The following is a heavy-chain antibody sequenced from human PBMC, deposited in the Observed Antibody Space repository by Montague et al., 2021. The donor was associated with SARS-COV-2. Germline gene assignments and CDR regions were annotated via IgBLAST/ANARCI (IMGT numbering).Heavy chain of an antibody. CDR2: IYYSGST. CDR1: GGSISSSSYY. CDR3: ARHGIYAITIFGVVPWGWFDH. V-gene: IGHV4-39*01. Sequence: SETLSLTCTVSGGSISSSSYYWGWIRQPPGKGLEWIGSIYYSGSTYYNPSLKSRVTISVDTSKNQFSLKLSSVTAADTAVYYCARHGIYAITIFGVVPWGWFDHWGQGTLVTVSS. J-gene: IGHJ5*02. D-gene: IGHD3-3*01.